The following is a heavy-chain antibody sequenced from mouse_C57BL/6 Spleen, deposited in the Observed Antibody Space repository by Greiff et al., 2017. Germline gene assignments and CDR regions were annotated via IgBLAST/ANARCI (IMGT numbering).Heavy chain of an antibody. CDR3: TRSTGYYYAMDY. CDR2: IDPATGGT. V-gene: IGHV1-15*01. J-gene: IGHJ4*01. CDR1: GYTFTDYE. Sequence: QVQLQQSGAELVRPGASVTLSCKASGYTFTDYEMHWVKQTPVHGLEWIGAIDPATGGTAYNQKFKGKAILTADKSSSTAYMELRSLTSEDSAVYYCTRSTGYYYAMDYWGQGTSVTVSS.